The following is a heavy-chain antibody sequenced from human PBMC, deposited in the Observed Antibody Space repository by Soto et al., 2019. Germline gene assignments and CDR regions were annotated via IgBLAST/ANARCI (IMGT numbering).Heavy chain of an antibody. CDR3: ARVPSSSGRAHFDY. V-gene: IGHV3-30-3*01. D-gene: IGHD2-15*01. J-gene: IGHJ4*02. CDR2: ISYDGSNK. Sequence: QVQLVESGGGVVQPGRSLRLSCAASGFTFSSYAMHWVRQAPGKGLEWVAVISYDGSNKYYADSVKGRFTISRDNSKNTLYLQMSSLRAEDTAVYYCARVPSSSGRAHFDYWGQGTLVNVSS. CDR1: GFTFSSYA.